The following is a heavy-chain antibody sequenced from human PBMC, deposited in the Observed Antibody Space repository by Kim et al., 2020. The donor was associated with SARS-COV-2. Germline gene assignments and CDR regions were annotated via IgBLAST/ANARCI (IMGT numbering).Heavy chain of an antibody. CDR1: GLIFSNYA. D-gene: IGHD2-21*01. CDR3: AKFMGSILPTRGMDV. CDR2: ISGSGDVS. J-gene: IGHJ6*01. Sequence: GGSLRLSCVASGLIFSNYAFTWVRQAPGKGLEWVSGISGSGDVSHYAYSVKGRFTTSRDNSKSTLYLLMDSLRAEDTAIYYCAKFMGSILPTRGMDVWG. V-gene: IGHV3-23*01.